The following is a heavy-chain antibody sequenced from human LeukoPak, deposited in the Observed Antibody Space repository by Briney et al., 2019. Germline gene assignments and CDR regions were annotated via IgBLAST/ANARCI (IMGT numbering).Heavy chain of an antibody. J-gene: IGHJ4*02. CDR1: GFTFSSYA. CDR2: FSGSGGNT. CDR3: AKSGLHRFDY. D-gene: IGHD2-15*01. Sequence: PGGSLRLSCAASGFTFSSYAMSWVRQAPGKGLEWVSTFSGSGGNTYYADSVKGRFTISRDNSKNTLYLQMNSLRAEDTAVYYCAKSGLHRFDYWGQGTLVTVSS. V-gene: IGHV3-23*01.